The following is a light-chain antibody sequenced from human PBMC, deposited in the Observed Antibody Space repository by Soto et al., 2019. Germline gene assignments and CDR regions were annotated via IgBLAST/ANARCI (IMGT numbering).Light chain of an antibody. CDR3: QHRMNWPLT. J-gene: IGKJ5*01. Sequence: DIQLTQSPSFLSASVGDRVTITCRASQGINIFLAWFQQKPGKAPNLLISAASTLQSGVPSRFSGSGSETEFTLTITSLQPEDSATYYCQHRMNWPLTFGQGTRLEIK. V-gene: IGKV1-9*01. CDR1: QGINIF. CDR2: AAS.